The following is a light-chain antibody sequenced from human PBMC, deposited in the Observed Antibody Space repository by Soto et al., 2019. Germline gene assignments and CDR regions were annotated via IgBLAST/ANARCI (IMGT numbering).Light chain of an antibody. V-gene: IGLV2-14*01. CDR1: SSDVGGYSR. CDR3: NSYTSSNTRV. J-gene: IGLJ1*01. Sequence: QSALTQPASVSGSPGQSITISCTGTSSDVGGYSRVSWYQHHTGKAPKLIIYEVSDRPSGVSNRFSGSKSANTASLTISGLQAEDEADYYCNSYTSSNTRVFGTGTKVTVL. CDR2: EVS.